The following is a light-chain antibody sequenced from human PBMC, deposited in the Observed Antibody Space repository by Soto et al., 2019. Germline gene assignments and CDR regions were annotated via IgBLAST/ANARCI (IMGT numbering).Light chain of an antibody. CDR1: QSISSY. J-gene: IGKJ5*01. Sequence: IQMTQYPSLLSASVGDRFTITCPASQSISSYLTWYQQKKGKAPKXXIYAASTLHSGVPSRFSGSRYGTDFNLTISSLQTEDFATYYCQQNYSTPFTFGQGTRLEIK. V-gene: IGKV1-39*01. CDR3: QQNYSTPFT. CDR2: AAS.